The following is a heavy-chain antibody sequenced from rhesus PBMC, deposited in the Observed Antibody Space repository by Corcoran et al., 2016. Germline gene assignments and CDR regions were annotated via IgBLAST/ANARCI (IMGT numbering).Heavy chain of an antibody. J-gene: IGHJ4*01. CDR3: ARDRRGYNIWTGYYGKDFGY. CDR2: IDGYGSTT. D-gene: IGHD3-3*01. Sequence: QVKLQQWGEGLVRPSETLSLTCAVYGGSIYDYYFWNWIRQAPGKGLEWIGNIDGYGSTTTYNPSLSNRFTISKDTSKNQFSLKLSSVTAADTAVYYCARDRRGYNIWTGYYGKDFGYWGQGVLVTVSS. CDR1: GGSIYDYYF. V-gene: IGHV4-73*01.